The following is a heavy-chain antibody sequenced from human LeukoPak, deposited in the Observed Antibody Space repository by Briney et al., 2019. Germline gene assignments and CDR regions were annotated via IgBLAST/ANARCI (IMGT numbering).Heavy chain of an antibody. CDR2: IKSKTNGGTT. Sequence: GGSLRLSCAASGLTFNHAWMSWVRQAPGKGLEWVGRIKSKTNGGTTDYAAPVKGRFTISRDDSKNTLYLQMNSLKTEDTAVYYCTWVGARYYFDYWGQGTLVTVSS. V-gene: IGHV3-15*01. D-gene: IGHD1-26*01. CDR3: TWVGARYYFDY. J-gene: IGHJ4*02. CDR1: GLTFNHAW.